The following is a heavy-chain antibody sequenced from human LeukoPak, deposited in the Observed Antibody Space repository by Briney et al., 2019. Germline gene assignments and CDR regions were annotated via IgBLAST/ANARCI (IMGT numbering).Heavy chain of an antibody. CDR3: ARVDTAMVTFDY. D-gene: IGHD5-18*01. CDR1: GGSISSYY. J-gene: IGHJ4*02. Sequence: SETLSLTCTVSGGSISSYYWSWIRQPPGKGLEWIGYIYYSGSTNYNPSLKSRVTISVDTSKNQFSLKLSSVTAADTAVYYCARVDTAMVTFDYWGQGALVTVSS. CDR2: IYYSGST. V-gene: IGHV4-59*01.